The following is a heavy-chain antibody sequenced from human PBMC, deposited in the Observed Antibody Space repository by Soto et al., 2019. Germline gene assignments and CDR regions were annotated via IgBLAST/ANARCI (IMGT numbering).Heavy chain of an antibody. CDR3: ARGPITQTSFIDH. CDR2: IPYDGGNQ. V-gene: IGHV3-30-3*01. Sequence: GGSLRLSCEASGFTFSSYPMHWVRQAPGKGLEWVTVIPYDGGNQYYADSVKGRFTISRDNSKDTLYLQMHSLRSDDTAVYFCARGPITQTSFIDHWGQGTMVTVYS. J-gene: IGHJ4*02. CDR1: GFTFSSYP. D-gene: IGHD1-20*01.